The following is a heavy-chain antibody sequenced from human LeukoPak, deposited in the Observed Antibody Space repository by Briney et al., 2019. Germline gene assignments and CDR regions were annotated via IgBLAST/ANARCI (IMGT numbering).Heavy chain of an antibody. J-gene: IGHJ4*02. CDR1: GGSFSGYY. CDR2: INHSGST. D-gene: IGHD6-13*01. CDR3: ARGFRVGSSWGFYYFDY. V-gene: IGHV4-34*01. Sequence: SETLSLTCAVYGGSFSGYYWSWIRQPPGKGLEWIGEINHSGSTNYNPSLKSRVTISVDTSKNQFSLKLSSVTAVDTAVYYCARGFRVGSSWGFYYFDYWGQGTLVTVSS.